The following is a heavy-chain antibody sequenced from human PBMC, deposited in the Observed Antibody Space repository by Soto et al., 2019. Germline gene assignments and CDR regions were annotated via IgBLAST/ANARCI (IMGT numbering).Heavy chain of an antibody. CDR3: ARGSFHRATMYLRRSQWFDP. Sequence: GASVKVSCKASGYTFTSYGISWVRQAPGQGLEWMGWISAYNGNTNYAQKLQGRVTMTTDTSTSTAYMELRSLRSDDTAVYYCARGSFHRATMYLRRSQWFDPWGQGTLVTVSS. J-gene: IGHJ5*02. V-gene: IGHV1-18*01. CDR2: ISAYNGNT. D-gene: IGHD5-12*01. CDR1: GYTFTSYG.